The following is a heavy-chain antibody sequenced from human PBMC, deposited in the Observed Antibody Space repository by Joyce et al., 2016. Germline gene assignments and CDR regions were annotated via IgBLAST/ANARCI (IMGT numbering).Heavy chain of an antibody. CDR3: ARESKGYRFLDY. CDR1: GFIFSSYY. V-gene: IGHV3-74*01. J-gene: IGHJ4*02. Sequence: EVQLVESGGGLVQPGGSLRLSCAASGFIFSSYYMHWVREAPGKGLVWVSRINSDGGSTTYADSVKGRFTISRNNAKNTLYLQMDSLRAEDTAVYYWARESKGYRFLDYWGQGILVTVSS. D-gene: IGHD1-1*01. CDR2: INSDGGST.